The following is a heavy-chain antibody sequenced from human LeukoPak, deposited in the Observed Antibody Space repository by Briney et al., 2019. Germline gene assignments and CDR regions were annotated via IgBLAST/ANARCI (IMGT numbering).Heavy chain of an antibody. V-gene: IGHV3-21*01. CDR3: ATETIGRHYDY. CDR1: GFTFSSCG. J-gene: IGHJ4*02. CDR2: IGPTGTDR. D-gene: IGHD1-14*01. Sequence: GGSLRLSCAASGFTFSSCGFNWVRQAPGKGLEWVSSIGPTGTDRYYADSVRGRFTISRDNAKNSMYLQMDSLRDEDTAVYYCATETIGRHYDYWGQGTLLTVPS.